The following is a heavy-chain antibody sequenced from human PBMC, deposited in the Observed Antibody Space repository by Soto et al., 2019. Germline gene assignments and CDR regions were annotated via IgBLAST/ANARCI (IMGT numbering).Heavy chain of an antibody. CDR2: IYYSGST. Sequence: SETLSLTCTVSGGSISSYYWSWIRQPPGKGLEWIGYIYYSGSTHYNPSLKSRVTISVDTSKNQFSLKLRSVTAADTAVYYCARVNRNNWYYYYGMDVWGQGTTVTVSS. D-gene: IGHD1-1*01. V-gene: IGHV4-59*01. CDR3: ARVNRNNWYYYYGMDV. J-gene: IGHJ6*02. CDR1: GGSISSYY.